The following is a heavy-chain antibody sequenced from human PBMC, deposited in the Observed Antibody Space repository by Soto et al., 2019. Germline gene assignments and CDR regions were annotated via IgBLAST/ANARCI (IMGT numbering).Heavy chain of an antibody. CDR1: GFAFRDFA. Sequence: EVQLVESGGTLVQPGRSLRLSCAASGFAFRDFAMHWVRQTPGKGLEWVSGITWNGVAMGYGDSVRGRFTISRDDAKNSLYLQMNSLRPEDTALYYFAKSFVTTHHLYVYMDVWGKGTSVTVS. D-gene: IGHD1-1*01. V-gene: IGHV3-9*01. CDR3: AKSFVTTHHLYVYMDV. J-gene: IGHJ6*03. CDR2: ITWNGVAM.